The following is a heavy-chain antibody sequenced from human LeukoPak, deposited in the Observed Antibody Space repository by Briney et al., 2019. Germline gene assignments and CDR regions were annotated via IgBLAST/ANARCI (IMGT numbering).Heavy chain of an antibody. D-gene: IGHD3-10*01. J-gene: IGHJ4*02. Sequence: GGCLRLSCAASGFTFNGYAMHWVRPAPGKGLEWVALIWYDGSNKYYTDSVKGRFTVSRDNSKNTLYLQMSTLRAEDTAVYYCARDDYGSGAYFDLWGQGTLVTV. V-gene: IGHV3-33*01. CDR3: ARDDYGSGAYFDL. CDR1: GFTFNGYA. CDR2: IWYDGSNK.